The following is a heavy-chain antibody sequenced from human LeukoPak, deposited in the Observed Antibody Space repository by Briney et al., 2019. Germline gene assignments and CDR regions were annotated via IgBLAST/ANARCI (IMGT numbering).Heavy chain of an antibody. CDR2: ISWNSGSI. V-gene: IGHV3-9*01. J-gene: IGHJ1*01. CDR3: AKDRYGGNSGYFQH. D-gene: IGHD4-23*01. CDR1: GFTFDDYA. Sequence: PGVSLRLSRAASGFTFDDYAMHWLRQAPGKGLEWVSGISWNSGSIGYADSVKGRFTISRDNAKNSLYLQMNSLRAEDTALYYCAKDRYGGNSGYFQHWGQGTLVTVSS.